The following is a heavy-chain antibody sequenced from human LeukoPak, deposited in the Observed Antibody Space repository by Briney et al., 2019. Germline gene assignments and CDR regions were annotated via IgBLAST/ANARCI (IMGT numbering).Heavy chain of an antibody. CDR2: INHSGST. CDR1: GGSFSGYY. Sequence: SETLSFTXAVYGGSFSGYYWSWIRQPPGKGLEWIGEINHSGSTNYNPSLKSRVTISVDTSKNQFSLKLSSVTAADTAVYYCARGARWLQPLNYWGQGTLVTVSS. J-gene: IGHJ4*02. V-gene: IGHV4-34*01. CDR3: ARGARWLQPLNY. D-gene: IGHD5-24*01.